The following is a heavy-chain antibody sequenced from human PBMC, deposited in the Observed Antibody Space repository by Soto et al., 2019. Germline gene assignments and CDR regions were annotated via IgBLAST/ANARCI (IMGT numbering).Heavy chain of an antibody. V-gene: IGHV1-69*12. D-gene: IGHD3-22*01. CDR1: GGTFSSYA. Sequence: QVQLVQSGAEVKKPGSSVKVSCKASGGTFSSYAISWVRQAPGQGLEWMGGIIPIFGTANYAQKFQSRVTITANESTSTADMELSSLRSEDTAVYYCATMIKTFLATGYWGQGTLVTVSS. J-gene: IGHJ4*02. CDR2: IIPIFGTA. CDR3: ATMIKTFLATGY.